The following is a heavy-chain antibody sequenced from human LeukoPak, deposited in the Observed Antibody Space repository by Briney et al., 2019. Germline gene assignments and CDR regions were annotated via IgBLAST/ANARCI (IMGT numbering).Heavy chain of an antibody. Sequence: KSSETLSLTCVVSGGSISSSYWWRWVRQSPKKGLGWIGEIYHSGSTSYNPSHRSRVTMSVDKSKNQFSLQLSSVTAADTAVYYCAKRGEHYGAGSDSPPDYFFDIWGQGTLVIVSS. D-gene: IGHD3-10*01. CDR1: GGSISSSYW. J-gene: IGHJ4*02. CDR3: AKRGEHYGAGSDSPPDYFFDI. V-gene: IGHV4-4*02. CDR2: IYHSGST.